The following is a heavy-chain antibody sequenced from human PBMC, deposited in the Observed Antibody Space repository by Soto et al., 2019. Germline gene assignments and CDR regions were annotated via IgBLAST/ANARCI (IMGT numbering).Heavy chain of an antibody. CDR1: GYTFTSYY. Sequence: ASVKVSCKASGYTFTSYYMHWVRQAPGQGLEWIGMINAGGGNTSYAQKFQERVTITRDTSTSTAYMELSSLRSEDTAVYYCAADLPSSADAFDIWGQGTMVTVSS. CDR2: INAGGGNT. CDR3: AADLPSSADAFDI. J-gene: IGHJ3*02. V-gene: IGHV1-46*01. D-gene: IGHD3-22*01.